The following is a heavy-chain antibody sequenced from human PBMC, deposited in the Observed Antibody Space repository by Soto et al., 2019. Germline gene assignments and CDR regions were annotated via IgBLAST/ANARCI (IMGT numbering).Heavy chain of an antibody. V-gene: IGHV1-69*13. CDR1: GGTFSSYA. D-gene: IGHD3-22*01. CDR2: IIPIFGTA. J-gene: IGHJ4*02. CDR3: ASDRGITTPEDYFDY. Sequence: SVKVSCKASGGTFSSYAISWARQAPGQGLEWMGGIIPIFGTANYAQKFQGRVTITADESTSTAYMELSSLRSEDTAVYYCASDRGITTPEDYFDYWGQGTLVTVSS.